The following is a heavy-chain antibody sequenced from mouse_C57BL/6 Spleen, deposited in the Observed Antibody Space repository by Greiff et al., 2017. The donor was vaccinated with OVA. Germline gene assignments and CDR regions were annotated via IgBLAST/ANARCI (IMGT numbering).Heavy chain of an antibody. CDR3: ARYDLFYSFDY. Sequence: EVQGVESGGGLVQPGGYLSLSCAASGFTFTDYYMSWVRQPPGKALEWLGFIRHKVNGYTTEYSASVKGPFTISRDNSQSILYLHSNSLRADDSATYYWARYDLFYSFDYWGQGTTLTVSS. CDR2: IRHKVNGYTT. V-gene: IGHV7-3*01. J-gene: IGHJ2*01. CDR1: GFTFTDYY.